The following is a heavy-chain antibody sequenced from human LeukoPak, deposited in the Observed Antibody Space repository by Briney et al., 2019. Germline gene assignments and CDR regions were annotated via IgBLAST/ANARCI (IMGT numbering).Heavy chain of an antibody. D-gene: IGHD2-8*01. CDR2: INHSGST. CDR1: GDSFSGYY. CDR3: ARCFPFRILYLVKVLHRGFDH. J-gene: IGHJ4*02. V-gene: IGHV4-34*01. Sequence: SETLSLTCAVYGDSFSGYYWSWIRQPPGKGLEWIGEINHSGSTNYNPSLKSRVTISVDTSKNQFSLKLVSVTAADTAVYYCARCFPFRILYLVKVLHRGFDHWGQGTLVTVSS.